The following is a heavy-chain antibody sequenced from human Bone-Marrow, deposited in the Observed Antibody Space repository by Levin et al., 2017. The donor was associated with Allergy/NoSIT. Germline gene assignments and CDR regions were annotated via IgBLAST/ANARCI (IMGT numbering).Heavy chain of an antibody. CDR2: IYPSDSDS. V-gene: IGHV5-51*01. D-gene: IGHD3-3*01. Sequence: GGSLRLSCKVSGYNFYTFWIGWVRQKPGKGLEWMGIIYPSDSDSRYNPSFQGHVTFSVDKATSTAYLRWNSLTTSDSAMYFCARLRPDDYDYWSGYYGTSLFDYWGQGTQVTVSS. J-gene: IGHJ4*02. CDR1: GYNFYTFW. CDR3: ARLRPDDYDYWSGYYGTSLFDY.